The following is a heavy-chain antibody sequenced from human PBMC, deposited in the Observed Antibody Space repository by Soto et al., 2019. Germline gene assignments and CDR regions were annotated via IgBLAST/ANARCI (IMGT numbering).Heavy chain of an antibody. J-gene: IGHJ3*02. CDR2: IIPILGIA. V-gene: IGHV1-69*02. Sequence: GASVKVSCKASGGTFSSYTISWVRQAPGQGLEWMGRIIPILGIANYAQKFQGRVTITADKSTSTAYMELSSLRSEDTAVYYCAIFHVGELSPTPDAFDIWGQGTMVTVSS. CDR1: GGTFSSYT. CDR3: AIFHVGELSPTPDAFDI. D-gene: IGHD3-16*02.